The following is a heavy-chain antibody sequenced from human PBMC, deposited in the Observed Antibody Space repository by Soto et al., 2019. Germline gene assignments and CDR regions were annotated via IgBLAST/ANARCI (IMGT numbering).Heavy chain of an antibody. D-gene: IGHD3-9*01. V-gene: IGHV5-10-1*01. CDR2: IDPSDSYT. CDR1: GYSFTSYW. Sequence: GESLKISWKGSGYSFTSYWISWVRQMPGKGLEWMGRIDPSDSYTNYSPSFQGHVTISADKSISTAYLQWSSLKASDTAMYYCARHYDDILTGYYYYYGMDVWGQGTTVTVSS. CDR3: ARHYDDILTGYYYYYGMDV. J-gene: IGHJ6*02.